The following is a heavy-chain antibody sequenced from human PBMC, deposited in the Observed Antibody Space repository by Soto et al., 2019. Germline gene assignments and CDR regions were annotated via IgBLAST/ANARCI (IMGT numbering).Heavy chain of an antibody. V-gene: IGHV1-69*01. D-gene: IGHD2-21*01. CDR2: IIPIFGTA. CDR3: AVIVTLVDY. J-gene: IGHJ4*02. CDR1: GGTFSISA. Sequence: QVQLVQSGAEVKKPGSSVKVSCKASGGTFSISAISWVRQAPGQGLDWMGGIIPIFGTAKYAQKFQGRITITADASTSTAYMELSSLRSEDTAVYYCAVIVTLVDYWGQGTLVTVSS.